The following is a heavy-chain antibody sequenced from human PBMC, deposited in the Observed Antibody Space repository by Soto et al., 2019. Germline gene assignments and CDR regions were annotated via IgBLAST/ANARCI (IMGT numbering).Heavy chain of an antibody. V-gene: IGHV3-23*01. D-gene: IGHD2-21*02. CDR1: GVSFSDYY. J-gene: IGHJ4*02. CDR3: AKDQAFRVTRFDY. Sequence: PGGCVRLSCSASGVSFSDYYMTWVRQAPGKGLEWVSYISGSGGSTYYADSVKGRFTISRDNSRNSLYLQMNSLRAEDTAVYYCAKDQAFRVTRFDYWGQGTLVTVSS. CDR2: ISGSGGST.